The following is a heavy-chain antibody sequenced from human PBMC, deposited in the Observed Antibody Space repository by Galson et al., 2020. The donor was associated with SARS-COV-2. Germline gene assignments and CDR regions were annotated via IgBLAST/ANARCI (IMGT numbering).Heavy chain of an antibody. J-gene: IGHJ6*02. V-gene: IGHV1-2*02. Sequence: GESLKISCKASGYTFTRYYMHWVRQAPGQGLEWMGWITPNSGGTNYAQKFQDRVTMTRDTSISTAYLALSRLRSDDTAVYYCARDRVLPYGMDVWGQGTTVTVSS. CDR1: GYTFTRYY. CDR3: ARDRVLPYGMDV. CDR2: ITPNSGGT.